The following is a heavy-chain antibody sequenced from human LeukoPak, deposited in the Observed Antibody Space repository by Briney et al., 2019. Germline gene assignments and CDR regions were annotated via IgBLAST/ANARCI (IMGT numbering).Heavy chain of an antibody. V-gene: IGHV4-4*07. J-gene: IGHJ3*02. CDR3: ARVRVHAFDI. D-gene: IGHD3-16*01. Sequence: SETLSLTCTVSGGSISTYYWSWIRPPAGKGLEFIGRVYSGGYTNYNPSLKSRVTVSIDTSKNQFSLKLTSVTAADTAVYYCARVRVHAFDIWGQGTMVTVSS. CDR2: VYSGGYT. CDR1: GGSISTYY.